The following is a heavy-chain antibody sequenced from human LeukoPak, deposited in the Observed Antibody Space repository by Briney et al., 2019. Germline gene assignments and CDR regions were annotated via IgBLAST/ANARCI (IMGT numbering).Heavy chain of an antibody. Sequence: GASVKVSCKASGYTFNSYGVTWVRQAPGQGLEWMGWISAYNGNTNYAQNLQGRVTMTTDTSTSTAYMELRSLRSDDTAVYYCARGYCGSTTCYHNFDYWGQGTLVTVSS. D-gene: IGHD2-2*01. CDR1: GYTFNSYG. V-gene: IGHV1-18*01. CDR2: ISAYNGNT. J-gene: IGHJ4*02. CDR3: ARGYCGSTTCYHNFDY.